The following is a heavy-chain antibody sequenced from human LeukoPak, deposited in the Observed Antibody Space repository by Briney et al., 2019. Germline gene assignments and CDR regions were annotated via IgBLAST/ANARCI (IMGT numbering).Heavy chain of an antibody. CDR3: ARCSGDFWSVLYYYFIDF. CDR2: IDWNGNST. D-gene: IGHD3-3*01. J-gene: IGHJ6*03. CDR1: GFTFDDYG. V-gene: IGHV3-20*04. Sequence: GGSLRLSCAASGFTFDDYGMTWVRQVPGKGLEWISGIDWNGNSTGYADSVKGRFTISRDNAKNSLSLQMNSVRVEDTALYYCARCSGDFWSVLYYYFIDFWGKGTTVTVSS.